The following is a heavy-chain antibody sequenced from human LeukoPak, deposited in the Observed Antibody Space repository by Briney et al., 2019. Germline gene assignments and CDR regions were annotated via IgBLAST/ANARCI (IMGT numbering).Heavy chain of an antibody. CDR1: GITVSTNY. Sequence: PGGSLRLSCAVSGITVSTNYMSWVRQAPGKGLEWVSLMRSGGGTHYTDSVKDRFTISRDNSKNTLYLQMSSLRVEDTAVYYCAREEGPLDYWGQGTLVTVSS. CDR3: AREEGPLDY. CDR2: MRSGGGT. V-gene: IGHV3-66*01. J-gene: IGHJ4*02.